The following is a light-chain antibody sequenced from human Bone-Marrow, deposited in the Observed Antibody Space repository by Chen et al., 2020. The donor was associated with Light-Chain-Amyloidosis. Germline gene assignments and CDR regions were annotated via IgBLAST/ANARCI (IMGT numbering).Light chain of an antibody. CDR2: GNS. J-gene: IGLJ2*01. CDR1: SSNIGAGYD. V-gene: IGLV1-40*01. Sequence: QSVLTQPPSVSGGPGQRVTIPCTGGSSNIGAGYDVHWYQQLPGTAPKLLIYGNSNRPSGVPDRFSGSKSGTSASLAITGLQAEDEADYYCQSYDSSLSGVVFGGGTKLTVL. CDR3: QSYDSSLSGVV.